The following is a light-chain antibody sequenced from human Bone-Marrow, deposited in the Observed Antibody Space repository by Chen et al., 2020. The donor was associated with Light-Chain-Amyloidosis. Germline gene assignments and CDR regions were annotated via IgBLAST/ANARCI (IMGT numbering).Light chain of an antibody. CDR2: EVT. Sequence: QSALTQPASVSGSPGQSLTISCTGTSSDVGGDNHVSWYQQHPDKAPKLMIYEVTTRPSWFPDRFSGSKSDNTASLTISGLQTEDEADYFCSSYTITNTLVFGSGTRVTVL. CDR1: SSDVGGDNH. V-gene: IGLV2-14*01. CDR3: SSYTITNTLV. J-gene: IGLJ1*01.